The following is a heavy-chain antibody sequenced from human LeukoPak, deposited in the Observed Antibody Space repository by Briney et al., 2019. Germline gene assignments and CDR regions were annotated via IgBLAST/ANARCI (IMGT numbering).Heavy chain of an antibody. CDR1: GGSFSGYY. CDR2: INHSGST. J-gene: IGHJ4*02. D-gene: IGHD4-11*01. V-gene: IGHV4-34*01. Sequence: SETLSLTCAVYGGSFSGYYWSWIRQPPGKGLEWIGEINHSGSTNYNPSLKNRVTISVDTSKNQFSLKLRSMTAAGTAVYYCARLTTLSGYFDYWGQGTLVTVSS. CDR3: ARLTTLSGYFDY.